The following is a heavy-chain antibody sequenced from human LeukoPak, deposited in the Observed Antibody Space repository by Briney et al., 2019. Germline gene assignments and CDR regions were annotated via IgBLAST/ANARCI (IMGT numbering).Heavy chain of an antibody. V-gene: IGHV4-34*01. D-gene: IGHD6-13*01. CDR2: INHSGST. CDR3: ARDRWSSSWYDY. CDR1: GGSFSGYY. Sequence: KPSETLSLTCAVYGGSFSGYYWSWIRQPPGKGLEWIGEINHSGSTNYNPSLKSRVTISVDTSKNQFSLKLSSVTAADTAVYYCARDRWSSSWYDYWGQGTPVTVSS. J-gene: IGHJ4*02.